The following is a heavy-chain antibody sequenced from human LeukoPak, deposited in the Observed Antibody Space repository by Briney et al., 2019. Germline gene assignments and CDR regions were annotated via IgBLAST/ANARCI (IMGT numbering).Heavy chain of an antibody. J-gene: IGHJ2*01. CDR1: GGSISSGGYY. V-gene: IGHV4-30-2*01. D-gene: IGHD4-23*01. CDR3: ARADFYGGNSDY. CDR2: IYHSGST. Sequence: MTSETLSLTCTVSGGSISSGGYYWSWIRQPPGKGLEWIGYIYHSGSTYYNPSLKSRVTISVDRSKNQFSLKLSSVTAADTAVYYCARADFYGGNSDYWGRGTLVTVSS.